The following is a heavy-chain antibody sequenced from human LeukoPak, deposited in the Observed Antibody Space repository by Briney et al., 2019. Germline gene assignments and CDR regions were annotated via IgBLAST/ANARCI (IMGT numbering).Heavy chain of an antibody. CDR3: ARGLVYCSGGSCYPPYGMVV. V-gene: IGHV4-34*01. J-gene: IGHJ6*02. CDR2: INHSGST. CDR1: GGSFSGYY. D-gene: IGHD2-15*01. Sequence: SETLSLTCAVYGGSFSGYYWSWIRQPPGKGLEWIGEINHSGSTNYNPSLKSRVTISVDTSKNQFSLKLSSVTAADTAVYYCARGLVYCSGGSCYPPYGMVVWGQGTTVTVSS.